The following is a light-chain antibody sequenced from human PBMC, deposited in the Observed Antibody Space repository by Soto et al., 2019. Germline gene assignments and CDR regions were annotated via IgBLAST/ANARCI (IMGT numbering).Light chain of an antibody. CDR1: SSDVGGYNY. J-gene: IGLJ2*01. Sequence: QSALTQPPSASGSPGQSVTISCTGTSSDVGGYNYVSWYQHHPGKAPKLMIYEVSQRPSGVPDRFSGSKSGNTASLTVSGLQTEDEADYYCSSYAGSYTVVFGGGTKVTVL. CDR2: EVS. CDR3: SSYAGSYTVV. V-gene: IGLV2-8*01.